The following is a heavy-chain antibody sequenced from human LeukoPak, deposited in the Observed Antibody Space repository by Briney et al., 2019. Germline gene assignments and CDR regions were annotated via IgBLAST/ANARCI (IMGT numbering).Heavy chain of an antibody. CDR3: AKTAWPSNYCSGGSCYPYFDY. V-gene: IGHV3-30*02. Sequence: TGGSLRLSCAASGFTFSSYGMHWVRQAPGKGLEWVAFIRYDGSNKYYADSVKGRFTISRDNSKNTLYLQMNSLRAEDTAVYYCAKTAWPSNYCSGGSCYPYFDYWGQGTLVTVSS. CDR1: GFTFSSYG. CDR2: IRYDGSNK. J-gene: IGHJ4*02. D-gene: IGHD2-15*01.